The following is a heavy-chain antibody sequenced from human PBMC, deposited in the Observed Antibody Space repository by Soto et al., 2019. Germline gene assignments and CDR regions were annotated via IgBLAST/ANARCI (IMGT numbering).Heavy chain of an antibody. J-gene: IGHJ4*02. Sequence: EVQLVESGGGLVQPGSSLRLSCAASGFTFSASAIHWVRQASGKGLEWVGRVRTKNNNYATTYAASVTGRFTISRDDSRNTAFLQMSSLKTEDTAIYYCTSYDNSGYFYLNSWGQGTLVTVSS. D-gene: IGHD3-22*01. CDR1: GFTFSASA. CDR3: TSYDNSGYFYLNS. V-gene: IGHV3-73*02. CDR2: VRTKNNNYAT.